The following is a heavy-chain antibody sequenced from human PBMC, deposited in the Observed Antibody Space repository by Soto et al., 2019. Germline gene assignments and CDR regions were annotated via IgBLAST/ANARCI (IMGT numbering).Heavy chain of an antibody. D-gene: IGHD2-21*02. V-gene: IGHV3-11*01. J-gene: IGHJ4*02. CDR1: GFTFSDHY. Sequence: GSLRLSCAASGFTFSDHYMAWIRQAPGKGLEIVAHMSGSGSSEDYGDSVKGRFSIFRENSKNLLFLQMFFLRAEDTAVYYCAITTEDCGGDCYSYFDYWGQGTLVTV. CDR3: AITTEDCGGDCYSYFDY. CDR2: MSGSGSSE.